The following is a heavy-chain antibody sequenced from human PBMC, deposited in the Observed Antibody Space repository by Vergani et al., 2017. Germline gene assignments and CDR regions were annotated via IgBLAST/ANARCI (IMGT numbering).Heavy chain of an antibody. J-gene: IGHJ6*03. CDR2: ISSSGSTI. Sequence: QVQLVESGGGLVKPGGSLRLSCAASGFTFSDYYMSWIRQAPGKGLEWVSYISSSGSTIYYADSVKGRFTISRDNAKNSLYLQMNSLRAEDTAVYYCAREGYYGSGRPYGGLYYYYYYYMDVWGKGTTVTVSS. D-gene: IGHD3-10*01. CDR1: GFTFSDYY. CDR3: AREGYYGSGRPYGGLYYYYYYYMDV. V-gene: IGHV3-11*01.